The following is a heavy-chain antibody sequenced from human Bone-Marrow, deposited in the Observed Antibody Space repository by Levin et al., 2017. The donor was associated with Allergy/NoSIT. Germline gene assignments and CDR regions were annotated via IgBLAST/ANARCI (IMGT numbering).Heavy chain of an antibody. V-gene: IGHV4-61*01. Sequence: PSETLSLTCTVSGGSVSSGSYYWSWIRQPPGKGLEWIGYIYYSGSTNYNPSLKSRVTISVDTSKNQFSLKLSSVTAADTAVYYCARVRGTVVTRGAFDIWGQGTMVTVSS. CDR3: ARVRGTVVTRGAFDI. J-gene: IGHJ3*02. D-gene: IGHD4-23*01. CDR2: IYYSGST. CDR1: GGSVSSGSYY.